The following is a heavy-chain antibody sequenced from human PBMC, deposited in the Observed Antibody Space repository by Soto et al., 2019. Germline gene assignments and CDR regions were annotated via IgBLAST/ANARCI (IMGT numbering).Heavy chain of an antibody. J-gene: IGHJ4*02. CDR3: ARRTGSSTYYFDY. CDR1: GGSISSSIYY. V-gene: IGHV4-39*02. Sequence: SETLSLTCTVSGGSISSSIYYWGWIRQPPGRGLEWIGIIDYSGTTYYNPSLKSRLTMSVDTSKNHFSLNLSSVTAADTAVYCCARRTGSSTYYFDYWGQGALVTVSS. D-gene: IGHD6-6*01. CDR2: IDYSGTT.